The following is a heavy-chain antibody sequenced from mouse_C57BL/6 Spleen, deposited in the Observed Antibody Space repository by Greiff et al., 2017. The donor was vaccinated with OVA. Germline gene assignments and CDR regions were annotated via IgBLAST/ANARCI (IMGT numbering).Heavy chain of an antibody. V-gene: IGHV7-1*01. J-gene: IGHJ3*01. CDR2: SRNKANDYTT. CDR1: GFTFSDFY. D-gene: IGHD1-1*01. Sequence: EVQGVESGGGLVQSGRSLRLSCATSGFTFSDFYMEWVRQAPGKGLEWIAASRNKANDYTTEYSASVKGRFIVSRDTSQSILYLQMNALRAEDTAIYYCARDYYGSSYGFAYWGQGTLVTVSA. CDR3: ARDYYGSSYGFAY.